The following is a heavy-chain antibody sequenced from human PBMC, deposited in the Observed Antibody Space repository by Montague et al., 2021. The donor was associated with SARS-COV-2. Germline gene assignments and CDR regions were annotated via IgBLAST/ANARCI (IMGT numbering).Heavy chain of an antibody. V-gene: IGHV4-39*07. J-gene: IGHJ5*02. D-gene: IGHD2-15*01. CDR2: IYYSGST. CDR3: ARGRRVVVAATLHDLFDP. Sequence: SETLSLTCTVSGGSISSSSYHWGWIRQPPGKGLEWIGSIYYSGSTYYNPSLKSRVTISLDTSKNQFSLKLSSVTAADTAVYYCARGRRVVVAATLHDLFDPWGQGTLVTVSS. CDR1: GGSISSSSYH.